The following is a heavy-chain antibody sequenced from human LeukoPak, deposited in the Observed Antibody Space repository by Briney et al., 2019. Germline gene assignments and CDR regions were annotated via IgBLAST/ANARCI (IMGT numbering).Heavy chain of an antibody. V-gene: IGHV4-34*01. CDR1: GGSFSGYY. D-gene: IGHD5-18*01. CDR3: ARGRYSYGYFDY. CDR2: INHSGST. Sequence: SETLSLTCAVYGGSFSGYYWSWIRQPPGKGLEWIGEINHSGSTNYNPSLKSRVTISVDTSKNQFSLKLSSVTAADTAVYYCARGRYSYGYFDYWGQGTLVTVSS. J-gene: IGHJ4*02.